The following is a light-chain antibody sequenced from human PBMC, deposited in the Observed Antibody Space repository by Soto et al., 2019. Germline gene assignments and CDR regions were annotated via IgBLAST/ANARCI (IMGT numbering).Light chain of an antibody. V-gene: IGLV1-40*01. CDR3: QSYDSSLSGHVV. Sequence: QSVLTQPPSVSGAPGQSVTISCTGSSSNIGAGFDVHWYQQLPGTPPKLLIYGNNNRPSGVPDRFSGSKSGTSASLAITGLQAEDEAHYYCQSYDSSLSGHVVFGGGTKVTVL. J-gene: IGLJ2*01. CDR1: SSNIGAGFD. CDR2: GNN.